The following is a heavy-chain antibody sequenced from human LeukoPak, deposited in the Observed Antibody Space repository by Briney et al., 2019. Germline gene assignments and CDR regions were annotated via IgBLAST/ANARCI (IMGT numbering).Heavy chain of an antibody. V-gene: IGHV4-38-2*01. Sequence: KPSETLSLTCAVSGYSIGSGYYWGWIRQPPGKGLEWIGSIYHSGSTYYNPSLKGRVTISVDTSKNQFSLKLSSVTAADTAVYYCARPTRGYCSGGSCYATPHGWFDPWGQGTLVTVSS. CDR3: ARPTRGYCSGGSCYATPHGWFDP. CDR2: IYHSGST. J-gene: IGHJ5*02. D-gene: IGHD2-15*01. CDR1: GYSIGSGYY.